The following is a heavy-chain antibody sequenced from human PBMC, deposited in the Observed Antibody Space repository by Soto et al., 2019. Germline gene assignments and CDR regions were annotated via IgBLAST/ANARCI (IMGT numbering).Heavy chain of an antibody. V-gene: IGHV4-39*02. CDR2: FYYSEST. CDR1: GGSISSSSFY. Sequence: QLQLQESGPGLVKPSETLSLTCAVSGGSISSSSFYWGWIRQPPGKGLEWIGSFYYSESTYYNPSLKSRVILSVDTSNTHFSLKLSSVTAADTAVYYCATMTSFGVVPNYFDYWGQGTLVTVSS. CDR3: ATMTSFGVVPNYFDY. D-gene: IGHD3-3*01. J-gene: IGHJ4*02.